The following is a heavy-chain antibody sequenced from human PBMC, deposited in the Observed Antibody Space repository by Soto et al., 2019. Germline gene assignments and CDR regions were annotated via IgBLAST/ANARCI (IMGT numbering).Heavy chain of an antibody. CDR3: ARDVEVMTTVTLCEY. CDR2: ISGYNGNT. Sequence: QVQLVQSGAEVKKPGASVKVSCKASGYTFINYGISWVRQAPGQGLEWMGWISGYNGNTKYAQKFQGRVTMTTDTSTDTAYMELRRLRSDDTAVYYGARDVEVMTTVTLCEYWGQGTLVTVSS. V-gene: IGHV1-18*01. D-gene: IGHD4-17*01. CDR1: GYTFINYG. J-gene: IGHJ4*02.